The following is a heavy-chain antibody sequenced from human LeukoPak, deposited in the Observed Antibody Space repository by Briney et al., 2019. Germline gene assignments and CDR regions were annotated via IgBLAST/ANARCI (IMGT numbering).Heavy chain of an antibody. V-gene: IGHV3-23*01. D-gene: IGHD3-16*01. J-gene: IGHJ4*02. CDR3: AKPYDLGDFDYLNY. CDR1: GFTFSTYA. CDR2: ISGSGDNT. Sequence: GGSLRLSCAGSGFTFSTYAMSWVRQAPGKGLEWVSVISGSGDNTYYADSVKGRFTISRDNSRNTLYLQMNSLRAEDTAVYYCAKPYDLGDFDYLNYWGQGALVTVSS.